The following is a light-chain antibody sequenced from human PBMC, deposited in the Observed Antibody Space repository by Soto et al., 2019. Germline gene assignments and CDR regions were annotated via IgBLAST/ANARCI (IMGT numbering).Light chain of an antibody. CDR1: SSNLGAGYD. Sequence: QSVLTQPPSVSGAPGQRVTISCTGNSSNLGAGYDVHWYQQLPGAAPKLVIFGNRNRPSGVPERFSGSKSGTSASLAITGLQAEDEADYYCCLYAGTYTFIFGTGTKLTVL. CDR3: CLYAGTYTFI. CDR2: GNR. V-gene: IGLV1-40*01. J-gene: IGLJ1*01.